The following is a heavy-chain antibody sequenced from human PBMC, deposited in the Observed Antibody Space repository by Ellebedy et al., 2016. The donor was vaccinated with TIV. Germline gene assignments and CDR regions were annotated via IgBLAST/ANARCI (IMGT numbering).Heavy chain of an antibody. CDR2: ISYSGST. CDR3: ARGRTAVGATWV. J-gene: IGHJ4*02. V-gene: IGHV4-59*01. D-gene: IGHD1-26*01. CDR1: GGSINSYY. Sequence: MPSETLSLTCTVSGGSINSYYWSWIRQPPGKGLEWIGYISYSGSTNYNPSLKSRVTISADTSNNQFSLKLNSVTAADTAVYYCARGRTAVGATWVWGRGTLVTVSS.